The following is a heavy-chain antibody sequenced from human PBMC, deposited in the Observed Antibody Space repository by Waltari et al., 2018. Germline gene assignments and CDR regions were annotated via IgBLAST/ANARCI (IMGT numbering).Heavy chain of an antibody. J-gene: IGHJ3*01. CDR2: ISYSGTT. D-gene: IGHD5-12*01. CDR1: GGTITCARHY. Sequence: QLQLQASAPALVTPSETVSPTCSVSGGTITCARHYRGGIRQPPGQGLEWIGTISYSGTTYNSPSLQSRVTISRDTSKNQLSLKLDSVTASDTAVYYCATYIGASVGTASFDVWGQGTMVTVSS. V-gene: IGHV4-39*01. CDR3: ATYIGASVGTASFDV.